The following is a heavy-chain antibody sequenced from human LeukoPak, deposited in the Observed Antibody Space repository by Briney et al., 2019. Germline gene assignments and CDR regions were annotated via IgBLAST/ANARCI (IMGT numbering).Heavy chain of an antibody. CDR2: INTDGSST. Sequence: TGGSLRLSCAASGFTFSSYWMHWVRQAPGKGLVWVSRINTDGSSTSYADSVKGRFTISRDNAKNTLYLQMNSLRAEDTAVYYCARARGAARPAYYYYYMDVWGKGTTVTVSS. CDR1: GFTFSSYW. V-gene: IGHV3-74*01. D-gene: IGHD6-6*01. J-gene: IGHJ6*03. CDR3: ARARGAARPAYYYYYMDV.